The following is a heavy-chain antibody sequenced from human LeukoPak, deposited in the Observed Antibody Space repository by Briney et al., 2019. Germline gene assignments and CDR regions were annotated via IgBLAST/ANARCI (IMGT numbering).Heavy chain of an antibody. V-gene: IGHV3-30-3*01. D-gene: IGHD6-13*01. CDR1: GFTFSSYA. J-gene: IGHJ4*02. CDR2: ISYDGSNK. CDR3: ARDPGRIAAGDTPFDY. Sequence: PGRSLRLSCAASGFTFSSYAMHWVRQAPGKGLERVAIISYDGSNKYYADSVKGRFTISRDNSKNTLYLQMNSLRAEDTAVYYCARDPGRIAAGDTPFDYWGQGTLVTVSS.